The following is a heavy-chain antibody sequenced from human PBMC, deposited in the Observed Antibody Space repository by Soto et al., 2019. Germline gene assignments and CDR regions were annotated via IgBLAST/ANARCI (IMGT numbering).Heavy chain of an antibody. Sequence: EVQLVESGGGLVQPGGSLRLSCAASGFTFSSYWMHWVRQPPGKGLVWVSRINSDGSSTNYAVSVKGRFTISRDNAKHSLYLQINSLRAEDTAVYYCARDGGYYDFLTGYCPDYMDVWGKGTTVTVSS. CDR1: GFTFSSYW. CDR2: INSDGSST. V-gene: IGHV3-74*01. J-gene: IGHJ6*03. CDR3: ARDGGYYDFLTGYCPDYMDV. D-gene: IGHD3-9*01.